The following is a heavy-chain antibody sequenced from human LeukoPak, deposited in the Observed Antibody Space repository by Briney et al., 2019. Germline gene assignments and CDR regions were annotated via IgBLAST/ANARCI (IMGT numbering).Heavy chain of an antibody. Sequence: GRSLRLSCVASEFTFRSYDMHWVRQAPGKGLEWVAVISYDGSNKDYADSVKGRFTISRDNTKNTLFPQMNSLRAEDTAVYYCAKEVRGDAFDIWGQGTMVTVSS. D-gene: IGHD3-16*01. CDR2: ISYDGSNK. J-gene: IGHJ3*02. CDR1: EFTFRSYD. CDR3: AKEVRGDAFDI. V-gene: IGHV3-30*18.